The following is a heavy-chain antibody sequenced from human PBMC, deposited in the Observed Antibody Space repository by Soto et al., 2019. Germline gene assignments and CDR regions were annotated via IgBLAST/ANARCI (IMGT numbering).Heavy chain of an antibody. Sequence: QVQLVESGGGVVQPGRSLRLSCAASGFTFSSYGMHWVRQAPGKGLEWVAVISYDGSNKYYADSVKGRFTISRDNSKNTLYLQMNSLRAEDTAVYYCWGKHNYWGQGTLVTVSS. CDR3: WGKHNY. CDR2: ISYDGSNK. V-gene: IGHV3-30*03. CDR1: GFTFSSYG. J-gene: IGHJ4*02. D-gene: IGHD3-16*01.